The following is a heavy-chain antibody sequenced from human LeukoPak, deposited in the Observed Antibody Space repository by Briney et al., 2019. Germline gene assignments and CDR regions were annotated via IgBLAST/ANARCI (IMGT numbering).Heavy chain of an antibody. D-gene: IGHD3-10*01. CDR3: ARGRGRYYFYMVV. CDR1: GGSFSGYY. Sequence: SETLSLTCAVYGGSFSGYYWSWIRQPPGKGLEWIGEINHSGSTNYNPSLKSRVTISVDTSKNQFSLKLSSVTAADTAVYYCARGRGRYYFYMVVWGKGTTVTVSS. CDR2: INHSGST. J-gene: IGHJ6*03. V-gene: IGHV4-34*01.